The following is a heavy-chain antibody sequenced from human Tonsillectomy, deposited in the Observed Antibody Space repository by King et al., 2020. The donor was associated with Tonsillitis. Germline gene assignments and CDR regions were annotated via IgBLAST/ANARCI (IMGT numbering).Heavy chain of an antibody. CDR2: ISYDGRNK. V-gene: IGHV3-30*18. Sequence: HVQLVESGGGVVQPGRSLRLSCAASGFIFSSYCMHWVRQAPGKGLEWVAVISYDGRNKYYADSVKGRFTISRDNSKNTLYLQMNSLRAEDTAVYYCAKEVAERYFAWLLPDYGGQGTLVTVPS. CDR3: AKEVAERYFAWLLPDY. CDR1: GFIFSSYC. J-gene: IGHJ4*02. D-gene: IGHD3-9*01.